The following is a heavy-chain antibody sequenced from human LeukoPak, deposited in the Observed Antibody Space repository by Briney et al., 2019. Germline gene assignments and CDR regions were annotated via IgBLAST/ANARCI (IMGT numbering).Heavy chain of an antibody. Sequence: ASVKVSCKASGYTFTSYDINWVRQATGQGLEWMGWMNPNSGNTGYAQKFQGRVTMTRNTSISTAYMELSSLRSEDTAVYYCARDMGAGYSSSWYGGKDYGMYVWGQGTTVTVSS. J-gene: IGHJ6*02. V-gene: IGHV1-8*01. CDR2: MNPNSGNT. CDR3: ARDMGAGYSSSWYGGKDYGMYV. D-gene: IGHD6-13*01. CDR1: GYTFTSYD.